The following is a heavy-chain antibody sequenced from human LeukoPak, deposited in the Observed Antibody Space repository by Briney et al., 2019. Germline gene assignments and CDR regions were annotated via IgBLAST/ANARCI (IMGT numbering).Heavy chain of an antibody. V-gene: IGHV3-23*01. CDR2: IVGGGHGT. D-gene: IGHD6-19*01. Sequence: PGGSLRLSCVASGFTFSSYAMSWVRQAPGKGLECVSTIVGGGHGTYYVDSVKGRFAVSRDNSMNTLYLHMSSLRDDDAAVYYCAKGRAAGLLDWFDPWGQGTLVTVS. J-gene: IGHJ5*02. CDR1: GFTFSSYA. CDR3: AKGRAAGLLDWFDP.